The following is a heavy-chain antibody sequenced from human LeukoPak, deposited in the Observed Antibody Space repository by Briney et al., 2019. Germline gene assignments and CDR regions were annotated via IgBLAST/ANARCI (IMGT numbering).Heavy chain of an antibody. CDR2: VSSDGGIK. V-gene: IGHV3-30-3*01. Sequence: PGGSLRLSCVVSGFTFTNNVVHWVRQAPGKGLEWVTLVSSDGGIKYYADSVKGRFSVSRDISKNTLYLQMNSLRVDDTAVYYCARDSETTPIHVLGYWGQGTLVTVSS. D-gene: IGHD2-15*01. CDR3: ARDSETTPIHVLGY. CDR1: GFTFTNNV. J-gene: IGHJ4*02.